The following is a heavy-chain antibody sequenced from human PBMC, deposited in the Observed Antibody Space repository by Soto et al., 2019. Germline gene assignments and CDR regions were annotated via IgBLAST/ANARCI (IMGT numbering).Heavy chain of an antibody. D-gene: IGHD2-2*01. Sequence: SETLSLTCAVSGGSISSSHWWSWVRQPPGKGLEWIGEIYHSGSTNYNPSLKSRVTISVDKSKNQFSLKLSSVTAADTAVYYCATLPATSGFEYWGQGTLVTVSS. V-gene: IGHV4-4*02. CDR3: ATLPATSGFEY. J-gene: IGHJ4*02. CDR2: IYHSGST. CDR1: GGSISSSHW.